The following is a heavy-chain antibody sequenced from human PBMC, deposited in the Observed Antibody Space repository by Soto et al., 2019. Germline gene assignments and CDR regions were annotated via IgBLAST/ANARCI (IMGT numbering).Heavy chain of an antibody. CDR1: GGSISSDGYS. CDR3: ARGGSSGYYGYYFDY. CDR2: IYHSGST. J-gene: IGHJ4*02. V-gene: IGHV4-30-2*01. Sequence: TSETLSLTCAVSGGSISSDGYSWSWIRQPPGKGLEWIGYIYHSGSTYYNPSLKSRVTISVDRSKNQFSLKLSSVTAADTAVYYCARGGSSGYYGYYFDYWGQGTLVTVSS. D-gene: IGHD3-22*01.